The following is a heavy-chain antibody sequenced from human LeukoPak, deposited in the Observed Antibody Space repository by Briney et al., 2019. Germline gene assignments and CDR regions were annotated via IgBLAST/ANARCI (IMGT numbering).Heavy chain of an antibody. CDR1: GDSVSSNSAA. J-gene: IGHJ4*02. Sequence: SQTLSLTCALSGDSVSSNSAAWHWIRQSPSRGLEWLGRTYYRSKWYNDYAVSVKSRIIINPDTSKNQFSLQLNSVTPEDTAVYFCARARSNYWSNFDYWGRGTQITVSS. D-gene: IGHD2-8*02. CDR3: ARARSNYWSNFDY. V-gene: IGHV6-1*01. CDR2: TYYRSKWYN.